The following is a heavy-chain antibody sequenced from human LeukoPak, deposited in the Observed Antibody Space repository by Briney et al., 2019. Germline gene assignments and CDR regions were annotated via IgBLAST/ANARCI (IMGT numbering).Heavy chain of an antibody. CDR2: INLSGST. D-gene: IGHD2-15*01. Sequence: SETLSLTCAVYGGSFSGYYWSWIRQPPGKGLEWIGEINLSGSTNYNPSLKSRVTISVDTSKNQFSLKLSSVTAADTAVYYCARGSRGYCSGGSCSSGAFDIWGQGTMVTVSS. CDR1: GGSFSGYY. J-gene: IGHJ3*02. V-gene: IGHV4-34*01. CDR3: ARGSRGYCSGGSCSSGAFDI.